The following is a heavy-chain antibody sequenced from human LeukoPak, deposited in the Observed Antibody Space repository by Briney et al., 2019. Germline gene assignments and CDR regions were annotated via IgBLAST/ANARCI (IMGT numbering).Heavy chain of an antibody. J-gene: IGHJ4*02. CDR2: ISSCGSTI. CDR3: ARASVWYY. CDR1: GFSFSRCE. D-gene: IGHD6-19*01. V-gene: IGHV3-48*03. Sequence: GSQRLSCAASGFSFSRCEMKWVRQAPRKGLEWVSYISSCGSTIYYADSVKGRFTISRENAKNSLYLQMNSLGAEDTAVYYCARASVWYYWGQGTLVTVSS.